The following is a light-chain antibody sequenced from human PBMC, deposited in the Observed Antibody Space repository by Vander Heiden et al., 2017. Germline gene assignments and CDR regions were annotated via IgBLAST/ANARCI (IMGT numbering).Light chain of an antibody. CDR1: QSINSW. V-gene: IGKV1-5*03. CDR3: QQYNNYLGT. J-gene: IGKJ1*01. CDR2: TAS. Sequence: DIQLTQSPSTLSASVGDRVTITCRASQSINSWLAWYQQKPGKAPKLLIHTASILQSGVPSRFSGSESGTEFTLTISSLQPDDFASYYCQQYNNYLGTFGQGTKVEIK.